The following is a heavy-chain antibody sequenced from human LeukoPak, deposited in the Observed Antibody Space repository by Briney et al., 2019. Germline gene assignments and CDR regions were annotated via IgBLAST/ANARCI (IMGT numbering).Heavy chain of an antibody. CDR3: AKLTNSWFDP. Sequence: GGSLRLSCAASGFTFSNYDMHWVRQAPGKGLEWVTFILYDGSNEYYADSVKGRFTISRDNSKNTLYLQMNSLRAEDTAVYYCAKLTNSWFDPWGQGTLVAVSS. J-gene: IGHJ5*02. CDR2: ILYDGSNE. D-gene: IGHD2-2*01. V-gene: IGHV3-30*02. CDR1: GFTFSNYD.